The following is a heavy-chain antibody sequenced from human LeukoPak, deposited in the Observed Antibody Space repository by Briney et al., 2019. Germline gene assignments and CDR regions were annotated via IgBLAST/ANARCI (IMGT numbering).Heavy chain of an antibody. CDR2: INPNSGGT. V-gene: IGHV1-2*02. Sequence: ASVKVSCKASGYTFTGYYMHWVRQAPGQGLEWMGWINPNSGGTNYAQKFQGGVTMTRDTSISTAYMELSRLRSDDTAVYYCARTRPGSSGGKVLGQWFDPWGQGTLVTVSS. J-gene: IGHJ5*02. CDR3: ARTRPGSSGGKVLGQWFDP. CDR1: GYTFTGYY. D-gene: IGHD2-15*01.